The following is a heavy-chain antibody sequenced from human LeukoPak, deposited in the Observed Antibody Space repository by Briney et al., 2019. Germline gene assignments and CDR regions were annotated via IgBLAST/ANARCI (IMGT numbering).Heavy chain of an antibody. CDR2: VDPEDGET. CDR1: GYTFTDYY. V-gene: IGHV1-69-2*01. D-gene: IGHD3-22*01. Sequence: ASVKVSCMVSGYTFTDYYMHWVQQAPGKGLEWMGLVDPEDGETIYAEKFQGRVTITADTSTDTAYMELSSLRSEDTAVYYCARDLLDIYYYDSSGYYPYYFDYWGQGTLVTVSS. CDR3: ARDLLDIYYYDSSGYYPYYFDY. J-gene: IGHJ4*02.